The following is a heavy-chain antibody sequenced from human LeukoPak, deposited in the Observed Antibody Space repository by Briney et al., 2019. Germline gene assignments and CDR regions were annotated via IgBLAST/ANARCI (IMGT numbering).Heavy chain of an antibody. V-gene: IGHV4-34*01. CDR3: ASIVDTAMVTPENGMDV. CDR2: INHSGST. CDR1: GGSFSNYY. J-gene: IGHJ6*02. Sequence: SETLSLTCAVYGGSFSNYYWSWIRQPPGKGLEWIGEINHSGSTNYNPSFKSRVTISVDTSKNQFSLKLSSVTAADTAVYYCASIVDTAMVTPENGMDVWGQGTTVTVSS. D-gene: IGHD5-18*01.